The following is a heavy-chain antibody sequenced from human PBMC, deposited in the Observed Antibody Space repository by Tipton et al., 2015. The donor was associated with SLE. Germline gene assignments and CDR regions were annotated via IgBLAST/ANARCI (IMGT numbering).Heavy chain of an antibody. D-gene: IGHD6-13*01. CDR3: ARVRAAAGRLDY. J-gene: IGHJ4*02. CDR2: ISSSSSYI. V-gene: IGHV3-21*01. CDR1: GFTFSSYS. Sequence: SLRLSCAASGFTFSSYSMNWVRQAPGKGLEWVSSISSSSSYIYYADSVKGRFTISRDNAKNSLYLQMNSLRAEDTAVYYCARVRAAAGRLDYWGQGTLVTVSS.